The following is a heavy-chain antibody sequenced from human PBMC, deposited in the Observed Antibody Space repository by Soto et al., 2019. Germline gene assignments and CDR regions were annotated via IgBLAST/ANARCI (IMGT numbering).Heavy chain of an antibody. J-gene: IGHJ6*02. Sequence: GGSLRLSCAASGFTFSNVWMHWVRQAPGKGLEWVAVISYDGSNKYYADSVKGRFTISRDNSKNTLYLQMNSLRAEDTAVYYCAREYITRQWLVNYGMDVWGQGTTVTVSS. V-gene: IGHV3-30-3*01. D-gene: IGHD6-19*01. CDR1: GFTFSNVW. CDR2: ISYDGSNK. CDR3: AREYITRQWLVNYGMDV.